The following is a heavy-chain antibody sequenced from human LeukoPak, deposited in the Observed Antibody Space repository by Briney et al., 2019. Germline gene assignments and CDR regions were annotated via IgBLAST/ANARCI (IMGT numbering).Heavy chain of an antibody. J-gene: IGHJ4*02. Sequence: GGSLRLXCAASGFTFSSYSMNWVRPAPGKGLEWVSSISSSSSYIYYADSVKGRFTISRDNAKNSLYLQMNSLRAEDTAVYYCASEIWFGELPMGGDYWGQGTLVTVSS. D-gene: IGHD3-10*01. CDR2: ISSSSSYI. V-gene: IGHV3-21*01. CDR1: GFTFSSYS. CDR3: ASEIWFGELPMGGDY.